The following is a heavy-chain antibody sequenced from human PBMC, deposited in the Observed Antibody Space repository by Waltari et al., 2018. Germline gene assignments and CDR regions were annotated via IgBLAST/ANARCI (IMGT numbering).Heavy chain of an antibody. CDR1: GGSISSGSYY. Sequence: QVQLQESGPGLVKPSQTLSLTCTVSGGSISSGSYYWSWIRQPAGKGLEWIGYIYTSGSTNYNPSLKSRVTISLDTSKNQFSLKLSSVTAADTAVYYCARDRASRYSGNGGFDPWGQGTLVTVSS. CDR3: ARDRASRYSGNGGFDP. D-gene: IGHD3-10*01. V-gene: IGHV4-61*09. CDR2: IYTSGST. J-gene: IGHJ5*02.